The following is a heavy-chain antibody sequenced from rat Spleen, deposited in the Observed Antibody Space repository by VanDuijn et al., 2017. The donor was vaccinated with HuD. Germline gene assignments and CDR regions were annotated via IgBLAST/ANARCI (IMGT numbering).Heavy chain of an antibody. V-gene: IGHV2-15*01. CDR2: IWGDGST. J-gene: IGHJ2*01. Sequence: QVQLKESGPGLVQSSQTLSLTCTVSGFSLISYAVNWVRQPPGKGLEWMGGIWGDGSTDYNSVLKSRLSINRDTSKSQVFLKMNSLQTADTAIYFCTSPFRWFAYWGQGVMVTVSS. CDR1: GFSLISYA. CDR3: TSPFRWFAY.